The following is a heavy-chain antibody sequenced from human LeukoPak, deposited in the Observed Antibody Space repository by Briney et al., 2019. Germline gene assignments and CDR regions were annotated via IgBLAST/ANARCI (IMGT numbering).Heavy chain of an antibody. Sequence: QPGGSLRLSCAASGFTFSSYEMNWVRQAPGKGLEWVSYISSSGSTIYYADSVKGRFTISRDNVKNSLYLQMNSLRAEDTAVYYCAILGDYNDAFDIWGQGTMVTVSS. J-gene: IGHJ3*02. CDR2: ISSSGSTI. CDR1: GFTFSSYE. V-gene: IGHV3-48*03. D-gene: IGHD4-17*01. CDR3: AILGDYNDAFDI.